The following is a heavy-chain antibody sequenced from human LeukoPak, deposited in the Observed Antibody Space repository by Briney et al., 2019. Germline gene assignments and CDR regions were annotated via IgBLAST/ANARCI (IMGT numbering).Heavy chain of an antibody. CDR2: IYYSGST. J-gene: IGHJ4*02. Sequence: SETLSLTCTVSGGSISSYYWSWIRQPPGKGLEWIGYIYYSGSTNYNPSLKRRVTISVDTSKSQFSLKLNSVTAADTAVYYYAREVKVGNTDTGYYFDYWGQGILVTVSS. D-gene: IGHD2/OR15-2a*01. CDR3: AREVKVGNTDTGYYFDY. CDR1: GGSISSYY. V-gene: IGHV4-59*01.